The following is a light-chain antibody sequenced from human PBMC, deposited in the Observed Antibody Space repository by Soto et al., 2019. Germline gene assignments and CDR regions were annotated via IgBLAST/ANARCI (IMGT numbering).Light chain of an antibody. J-gene: IGKJ4*01. CDR1: QSVSSN. Sequence: EIVMTQSPATLSVSPGERATLSCRASQSVSSNFAWYQQRPAQAPRLLIYDVSTRATGVPTRFSGSGSGTEFTVTISSLQSEDFAVYYCQQYHGWPLTFGGGTRVEIK. CDR2: DVS. V-gene: IGKV3D-15*01. CDR3: QQYHGWPLT.